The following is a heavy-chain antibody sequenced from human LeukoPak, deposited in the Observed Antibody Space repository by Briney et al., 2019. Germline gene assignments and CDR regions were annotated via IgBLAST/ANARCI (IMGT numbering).Heavy chain of an antibody. CDR3: VRGTMIVVVINPPFDY. Sequence: GGSLRLSCAASGFTFSSYAMSWVRQAPGKGLEWVSAISGSGGSTYYADSVKGRFTISRDNSKNTLYLQMNSLRAEDTAVYYCVRGTMIVVVINPPFDYWGQGTLATVSS. CDR2: ISGSGGST. CDR1: GFTFSSYA. D-gene: IGHD3-22*01. J-gene: IGHJ4*02. V-gene: IGHV3-23*01.